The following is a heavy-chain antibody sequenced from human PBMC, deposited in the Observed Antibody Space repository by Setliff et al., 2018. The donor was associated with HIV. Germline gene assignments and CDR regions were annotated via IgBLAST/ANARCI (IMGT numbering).Heavy chain of an antibody. CDR3: ARDSGTVVTPAWFDP. CDR1: GFTFSSYA. CDR2: ISYDGSNK. V-gene: IGHV3-30*01. D-gene: IGHD2-21*02. J-gene: IGHJ5*02. Sequence: PGGSLRLSCAASGFTFSSYAMHWVRQAPGKGLEWVAVISYDGSNKYYADSVKGRFTISRDNSKNTLYLQMNSLRAEDTAVYYCARDSGTVVTPAWFDPWGQGTLVTVSS.